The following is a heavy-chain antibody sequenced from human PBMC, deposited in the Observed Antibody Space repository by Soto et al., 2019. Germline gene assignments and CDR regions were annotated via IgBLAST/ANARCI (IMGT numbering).Heavy chain of an antibody. Sequence: PGGSLRLSCAASGFTFSDYYMSWIRQAPGKGLEWVSYISSSGSTIYYADSVKGRFTISRDNAKNSLYLQMNSLRAEDTAVYYCATHIVVVVAATPNFDYWGQGTLVTVSS. D-gene: IGHD2-15*01. V-gene: IGHV3-11*01. CDR2: ISSSGSTI. CDR3: ATHIVVVVAATPNFDY. CDR1: GFTFSDYY. J-gene: IGHJ4*02.